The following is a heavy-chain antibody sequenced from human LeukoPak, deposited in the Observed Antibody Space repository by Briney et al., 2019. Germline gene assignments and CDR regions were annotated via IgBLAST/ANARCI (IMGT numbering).Heavy chain of an antibody. CDR3: ARARGYDGNHFDY. D-gene: IGHD5-12*01. Sequence: PGGSLRLSCAASGFTFSSYEMNWVRQAPGKGLEWVSYISRSGDTTYYADSVKGRFTLSRDNAENSLYLKMNSLRAEDTAVYYCARARGYDGNHFDYWGQGTLVTVSS. V-gene: IGHV3-48*03. CDR2: ISRSGDTT. CDR1: GFTFSSYE. J-gene: IGHJ4*02.